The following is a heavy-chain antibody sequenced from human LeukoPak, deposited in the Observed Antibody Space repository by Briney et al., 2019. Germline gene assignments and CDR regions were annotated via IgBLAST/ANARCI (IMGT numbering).Heavy chain of an antibody. CDR3: ARDFYCGGDCYYFDY. D-gene: IGHD2-21*02. CDR2: IYSGGST. Sequence: GGSLRLSCAASGFTVSSNYMSWVRQAPGKGLVWVSVIYSGGSTYYADSVKGRFTISRDNSKNTLYLQMNSLRAEDTAVYYCARDFYCGGDCYYFDYWGQGTLVTVSS. CDR1: GFTVSSNY. V-gene: IGHV3-66*02. J-gene: IGHJ4*02.